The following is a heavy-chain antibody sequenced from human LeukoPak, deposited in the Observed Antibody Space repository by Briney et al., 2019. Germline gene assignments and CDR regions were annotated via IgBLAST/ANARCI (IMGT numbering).Heavy chain of an antibody. CDR3: ARHLDGAPRPRLDYYGMDV. J-gene: IGHJ6*02. CDR1: GGSVSGYY. CDR2: IYYSGGT. Sequence: PSETLSLTCTVSGGSVSGYYWSWVRQPPGKGLEWIGYIYYSGGTNYNPPLKSRVTISVDTSKNQFSLNLSSVTAADTAVYYCARHLDGAPRPRLDYYGMDVWGQGTTVTVSS. V-gene: IGHV4-59*08. D-gene: IGHD6-6*01.